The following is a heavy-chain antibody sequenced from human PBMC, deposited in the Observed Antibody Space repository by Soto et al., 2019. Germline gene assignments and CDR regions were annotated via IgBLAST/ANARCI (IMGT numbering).Heavy chain of an antibody. CDR2: FYYTGTT. J-gene: IGHJ4*02. Sequence: PSETLSLTCTVSGASLSSGSYYWSWIRQPPGKGLEWIGYFYYTGTTKYNPSLESRVTISADTSKNQFSLNLTSVTAADTAVYYCATISYWVKDYWGQGALVTVSS. CDR3: ATISYWVKDY. V-gene: IGHV4-61*01. CDR1: GASLSSGSYY. D-gene: IGHD2-8*02.